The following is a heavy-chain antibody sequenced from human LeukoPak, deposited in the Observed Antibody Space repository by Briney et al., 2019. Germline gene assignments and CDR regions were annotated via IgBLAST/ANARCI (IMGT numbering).Heavy chain of an antibody. CDR1: GFTFSSYS. CDR2: ITGSSSTI. V-gene: IGHV3-48*04. J-gene: IGHJ6*03. Sequence: GGSLRLSCAASGFTFSSYSMNWVRQAPGKGLEWVSYITGSSSTIYYADSVKGRFTVSRDNAKNSLYLQMNSLRAEDTAVYYCARDQQVYSNYVYYYYMDVWGKGTTVTVSS. CDR3: ARDQQVYSNYVYYYYMDV. D-gene: IGHD4-11*01.